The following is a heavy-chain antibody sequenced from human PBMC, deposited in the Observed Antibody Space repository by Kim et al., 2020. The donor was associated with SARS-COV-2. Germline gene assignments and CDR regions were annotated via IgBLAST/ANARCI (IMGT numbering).Heavy chain of an antibody. CDR3: ARGSTSYYYYYYGMDV. Sequence: ASVKVSCKASGYTFTSYDINWVRQATGQGLEWMGWMNPNSGNTGYAQKFQGRVTMTRNTSISTAYMELSSLRSEDTAVYYCARGSTSYYYYYYGMDVWGQGTPVTVSS. V-gene: IGHV1-8*01. J-gene: IGHJ6*02. CDR1: GYTFTSYD. CDR2: MNPNSGNT.